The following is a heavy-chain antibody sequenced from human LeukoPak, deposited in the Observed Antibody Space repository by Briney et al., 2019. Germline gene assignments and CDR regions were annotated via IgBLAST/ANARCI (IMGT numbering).Heavy chain of an antibody. D-gene: IGHD6-25*01. V-gene: IGHV3-30*02. CDR2: IRYDGSNT. Sequence: GGSLRLSCAASGFTFSTYGMHWVRQAPGKGLEWVAFIRYDGSNTYYTNSVKGRFTISRDNSKNTLYLQMNSLRADDTAVYYCAKDRQIAAAHPYFLDCWAQEPLVTVPS. CDR3: AKDRQIAAAHPYFLDC. CDR1: GFTFSTYG. J-gene: IGHJ4*02.